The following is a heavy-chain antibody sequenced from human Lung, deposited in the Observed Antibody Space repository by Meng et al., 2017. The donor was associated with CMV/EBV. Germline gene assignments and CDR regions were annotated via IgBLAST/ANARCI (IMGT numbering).Heavy chain of an antibody. Sequence: ASXXVSCKASGYTFTDYYLHWVRQAPGQGLEWMAWINVYSGGTNSAQKFQGRVALTRDTSIRTAYMELSSLRSDDTAVYYCARVYCGGDCSFDYWGQGMLVTGYS. V-gene: IGHV1-2*02. J-gene: IGHJ4*02. CDR2: INVYSGGT. CDR3: ARVYCGGDCSFDY. CDR1: GYTFTDYY. D-gene: IGHD2-21*01.